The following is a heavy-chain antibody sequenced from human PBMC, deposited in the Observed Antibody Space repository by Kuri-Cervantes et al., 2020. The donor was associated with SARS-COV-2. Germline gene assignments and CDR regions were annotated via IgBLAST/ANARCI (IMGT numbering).Heavy chain of an antibody. CDR3: ARKQLVLGTFDY. J-gene: IGHJ4*02. CDR2: VTHRGST. D-gene: IGHD6-6*01. V-gene: IGHV4-34*01. Sequence: SETLSLTCASYGESFSGYYWNWIRQSPGKCLEWIGEVTHRGSTNYNPSLKSRVTISVDTSKNQFSLKLSSVTAADTAVYYCARKQLVLGTFDYWGQGTLVTVSS. CDR1: GESFSGYY.